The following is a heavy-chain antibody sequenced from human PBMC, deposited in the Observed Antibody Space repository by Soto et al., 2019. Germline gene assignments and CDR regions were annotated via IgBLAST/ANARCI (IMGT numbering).Heavy chain of an antibody. J-gene: IGHJ6*02. Sequence: GGSLRLSCAASGFTFSSYAMSWVRQAPGKGLEWVSAISGSGGSTYYADSVKGRFTISRDNSKNTLYLQMNSLRAEDTAVYYCAKVWGYCSGGSCYSDYYYGMDVLGQGTTVTVSS. CDR2: ISGSGGST. CDR1: GFTFSSYA. V-gene: IGHV3-23*01. D-gene: IGHD2-15*01. CDR3: AKVWGYCSGGSCYSDYYYGMDV.